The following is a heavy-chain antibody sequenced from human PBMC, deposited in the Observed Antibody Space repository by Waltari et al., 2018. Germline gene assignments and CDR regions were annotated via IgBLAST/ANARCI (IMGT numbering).Heavy chain of an antibody. CDR1: GFTFSRYE. D-gene: IGHD2-21*01. Sequence: EVQLVESGGGLIQPGGSLRLSCTASGFTFSRYEVNWVRQAPGKGLGWVSYIGRSGDIMFSADSVRGRFTISSDNAKNSLYLQMNSLRVEDTAVYYCAREQFYNAVIQGSAFDYWGQGTLVTVSS. V-gene: IGHV3-48*03. J-gene: IGHJ4*02. CDR2: IGRSGDIM. CDR3: AREQFYNAVIQGSAFDY.